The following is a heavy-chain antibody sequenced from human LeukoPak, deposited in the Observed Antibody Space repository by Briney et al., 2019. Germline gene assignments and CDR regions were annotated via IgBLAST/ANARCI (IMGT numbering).Heavy chain of an antibody. CDR1: GYTFTSYG. J-gene: IGHJ6*03. CDR2: ISAYNGNT. V-gene: IGHV1-18*01. D-gene: IGHD4-17*01. CDR3: ARGPDYGDYASYYYYYYMDV. Sequence: ASVKVSCKASGYTFTSYGISWVRQAPGQGLEWMGWISAYNGNTNYAQKLQGRVTMTTDTSTSTAYMELRSLRSDDTAVYYCARGPDYGDYASYYYYYYMDVWGKGTTVTVSS.